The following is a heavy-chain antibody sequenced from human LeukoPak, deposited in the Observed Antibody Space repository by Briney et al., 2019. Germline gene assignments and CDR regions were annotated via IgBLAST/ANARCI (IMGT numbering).Heavy chain of an antibody. CDR2: INPSGGST. Sequence: AASVKVSCKASGYTFTSYYMHWVRQAPGQGLEWMGIINPSGGSTSYARKFQGRVTMTGDMSTSTVYMELSSLRSEDTAVYYCARRYCSGGSCYSSFDYWGQGTLVTVSS. D-gene: IGHD2-15*01. CDR1: GYTFTSYY. J-gene: IGHJ4*02. CDR3: ARRYCSGGSCYSSFDY. V-gene: IGHV1-46*01.